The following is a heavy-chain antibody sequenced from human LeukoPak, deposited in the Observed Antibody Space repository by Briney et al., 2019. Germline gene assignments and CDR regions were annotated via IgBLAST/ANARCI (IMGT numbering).Heavy chain of an antibody. D-gene: IGHD5-18*01. V-gene: IGHV3-49*04. CDR2: IRSKAYGVTT. CDR1: GFTFDDYS. Sequence: GSLELSCTGSGFTFDDYSINWVRQAPGKGLEWVGFIRSKAYGVTTEFAASVKDRFTISRDDSKSIAYLQMNSLKTEDTAVYYCTRDSVYSYGLTELGFWGQGTLVTVSS. J-gene: IGHJ4*02. CDR3: TRDSVYSYGLTELGF.